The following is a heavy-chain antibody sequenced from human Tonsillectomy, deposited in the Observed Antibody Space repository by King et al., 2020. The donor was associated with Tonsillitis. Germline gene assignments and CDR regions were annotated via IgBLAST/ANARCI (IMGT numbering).Heavy chain of an antibody. CDR1: GFTFSSYA. Sequence: VQLVESGGGLGQPGGSLRLSCAASGFTFSSYAMSWVRQAPREGVEWGSAISGGGGGTYYADAVKGRFTISRDNSKNTWYLQMNSLRAEGTAVYYCGKVNFTPYYYDSSGLGFDYWGQGTLVTVSS. CDR3: GKVNFTPYYYDSSGLGFDY. V-gene: IGHV3-23*04. J-gene: IGHJ4*02. D-gene: IGHD3-22*01. CDR2: ISGGGGGT.